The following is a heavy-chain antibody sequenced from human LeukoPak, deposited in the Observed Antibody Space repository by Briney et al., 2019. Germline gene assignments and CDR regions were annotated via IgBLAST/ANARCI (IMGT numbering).Heavy chain of an antibody. V-gene: IGHV3-53*01. CDR2: IYSGGST. D-gene: IGHD2-15*01. Sequence: GGSLRLSCAASGFTVSSNYMSWVRQAPGKGLEWVSVIYSGGSTYYADSVKGRFTISRDNSKNTLYLQMNSLRAEDTAVYYCASSLGYCSGGSCYDAAFDIWGQGTMVTVSS. J-gene: IGHJ3*02. CDR3: ASSLGYCSGGSCYDAAFDI. CDR1: GFTVSSNY.